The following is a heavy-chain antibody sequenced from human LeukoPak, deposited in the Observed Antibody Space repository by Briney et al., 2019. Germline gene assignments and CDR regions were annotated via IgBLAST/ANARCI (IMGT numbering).Heavy chain of an antibody. CDR3: ARYPSSGYYISSYYYYYMDV. D-gene: IGHD3-22*01. CDR2: ISSSSSYI. J-gene: IGHJ6*03. CDR1: GFTFSSYS. V-gene: IGHV3-21*01. Sequence: GGSLRLSCAASGFTFSSYSMNWVRKAPGKGLEWVSSISSSSSYIYYADSVKGRFTISRDNAKNSLYLQMNSLRAEDTAVYYCARYPSSGYYISSYYYYYMDVWGKGTTVTISS.